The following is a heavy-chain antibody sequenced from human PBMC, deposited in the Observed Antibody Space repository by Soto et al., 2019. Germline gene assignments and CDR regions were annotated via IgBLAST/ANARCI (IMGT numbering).Heavy chain of an antibody. J-gene: IGHJ4*02. CDR1: SASISSSNW. Sequence: SETLSLTCAVSSASISSSNWWSWVRQPPGKGLEWIGEIYHGGSTNSNPSLKSRVIISVDKSKNQFSLKLSSVTAADTAVYYCASSPIGEQNRLFDYWGQGTLVTVSS. V-gene: IGHV4-4*02. D-gene: IGHD1-26*01. CDR3: ASSPIGEQNRLFDY. CDR2: IYHGGST.